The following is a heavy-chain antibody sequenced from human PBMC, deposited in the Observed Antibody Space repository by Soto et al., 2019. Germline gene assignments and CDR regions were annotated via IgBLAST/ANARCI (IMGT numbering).Heavy chain of an antibody. Sequence: ASVKVYCKASGYTFTSYGISWVRQAPGQGIEWMGWISAYNGNTNYAQKLQGRVTMTTDTSTSTAYKELRRLRTDDTTVYYCERDEVYGYYYFCSRYQWPPYWGQRTLVTVSS. CDR2: ISAYNGNT. J-gene: IGHJ1*01. D-gene: IGHD3-3*01. CDR1: GYTFTSYG. CDR3: ERDEVYGYYYFCSRYQWPPY. V-gene: IGHV1-18*01.